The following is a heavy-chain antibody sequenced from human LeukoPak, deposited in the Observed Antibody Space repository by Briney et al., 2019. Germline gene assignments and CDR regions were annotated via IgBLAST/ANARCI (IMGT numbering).Heavy chain of an antibody. Sequence: GSSVKVSCKASGYIFTGYYLHWVRQAPGQGLEWMGWIKPDSDHTNYAQKFQGRVTMTRDTSISTAYMELSRLRSDDTAVYYCARGGRFLEWLPFDYWGQGTLVTVSS. D-gene: IGHD3-3*01. CDR3: ARGGRFLEWLPFDY. CDR1: GYIFTGYY. J-gene: IGHJ4*02. CDR2: IKPDSDHT. V-gene: IGHV1-2*02.